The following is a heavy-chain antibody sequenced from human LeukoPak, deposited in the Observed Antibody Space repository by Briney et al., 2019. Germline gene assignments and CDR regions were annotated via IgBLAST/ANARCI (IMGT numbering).Heavy chain of an antibody. J-gene: IGHJ3*02. CDR1: GSTLRNYI. CDR3: AREGYTSDYAGAFDI. CDR2: MSIIDDSI. Sequence: PGGSLRLSCVASGSTLRNYIMTWVRQAPGKGVEWVSSMSIIDDSIYYADSVKGRFTIYRDNSKSTLSLQMSSLRAEDTGFYYCAREGYTSDYAGAFDIWGQGSVVTVSS. D-gene: IGHD2-2*01. V-gene: IGHV3-23*01.